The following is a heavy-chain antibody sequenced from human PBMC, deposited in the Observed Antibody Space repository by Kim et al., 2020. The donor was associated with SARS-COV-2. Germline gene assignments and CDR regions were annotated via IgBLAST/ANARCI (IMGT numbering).Heavy chain of an antibody. V-gene: IGHV1-69*13. Sequence: SVKVSCKASGGTFSSYAISWVRQAPGQGLEWMGGIIPIFGTANYAQKFQGRVTITADESTSTAYMELSSLRSEDTAVYYCATPRRGGYVPNSKYYYYGMDVWGQGTTVTVSS. CDR3: ATPRRGGYVPNSKYYYYGMDV. J-gene: IGHJ6*02. D-gene: IGHD5-12*01. CDR1: GGTFSSYA. CDR2: IIPIFGTA.